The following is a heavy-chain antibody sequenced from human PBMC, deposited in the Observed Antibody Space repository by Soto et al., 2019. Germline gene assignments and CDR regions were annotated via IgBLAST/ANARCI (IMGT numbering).Heavy chain of an antibody. J-gene: IGHJ4*02. CDR3: ATGDTALFVFDY. V-gene: IGHV1-24*01. D-gene: IGHD5-18*01. CDR1: GYTLTELS. Sequence: ASVKVSCKVSGYTLTELSMHWVRQAPGKGLEWMGGFDPEDGETIYAQKFQSRVTMTEDTSTDTAYMELSSLRSEDTAVYYCATGDTALFVFDYWGQGALVTVSS. CDR2: FDPEDGET.